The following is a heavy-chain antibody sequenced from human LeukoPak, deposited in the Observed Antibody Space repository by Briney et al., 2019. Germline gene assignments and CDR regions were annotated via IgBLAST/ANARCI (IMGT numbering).Heavy chain of an antibody. CDR2: MYYSGST. V-gene: IGHV4-59*01. J-gene: IGHJ4*02. D-gene: IGHD3-10*01. CDR1: GGSINGYY. Sequence: SETLSLTCTASGGSINGYYWTWIRLPPGKELEWIGYMYYSGSTNYNPSLKSRVTMSVDTPKNQFSLKLSSVTAADTAVYYCARRATSGSPYYLDYWGQGTLVTVSS. CDR3: ARRATSGSPYYLDY.